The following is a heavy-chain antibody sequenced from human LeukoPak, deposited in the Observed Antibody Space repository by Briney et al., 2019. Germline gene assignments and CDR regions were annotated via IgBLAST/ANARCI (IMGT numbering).Heavy chain of an antibody. D-gene: IGHD3-22*01. Sequence: ASVKVSCKASGYTFTIYGISWVRQAPGQGLEWMGWISAYNGNTNYAQKLQGRVNMTTDTSTSTAYMELRSLRSDDTAVYYCARDTYYYDSSGYSGWFDPWGQGTLVTVSS. CDR1: GYTFTIYG. CDR2: ISAYNGNT. J-gene: IGHJ5*02. CDR3: ARDTYYYDSSGYSGWFDP. V-gene: IGHV1-18*01.